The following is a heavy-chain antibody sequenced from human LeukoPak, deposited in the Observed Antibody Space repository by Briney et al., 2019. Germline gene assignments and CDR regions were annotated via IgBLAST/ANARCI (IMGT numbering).Heavy chain of an antibody. CDR1: GFTFSSYS. V-gene: IGHV3-48*01. Sequence: GGSLRLSCAASGFTFSSYSMSWVRQAPGKGLEWVSYISSSSTIYYADSVKGRFTISRDNAKNSLYLQMNSLRAEDTAVYYCARGDYYDSSGYRGYWGQGTPVTVSS. D-gene: IGHD3-22*01. J-gene: IGHJ4*02. CDR3: ARGDYYDSSGYRGY. CDR2: ISSSSTI.